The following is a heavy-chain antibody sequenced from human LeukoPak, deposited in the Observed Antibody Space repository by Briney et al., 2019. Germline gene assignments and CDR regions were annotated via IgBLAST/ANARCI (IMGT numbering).Heavy chain of an antibody. D-gene: IGHD6-19*01. J-gene: IGHJ4*02. V-gene: IGHV5-51*01. CDR1: GYTFTRYW. Sequence: GESLKISCKGSGYTFTRYWIAWVRQMPEKGLEWMAIMNPGDADATYSPSFQGQVTVSVDKSVSTAYLQWSSLRAADTAIYYCARRPTSGQYYFDEWGQGTLVTVPS. CDR3: ARRPTSGQYYFDE. CDR2: MNPGDADA.